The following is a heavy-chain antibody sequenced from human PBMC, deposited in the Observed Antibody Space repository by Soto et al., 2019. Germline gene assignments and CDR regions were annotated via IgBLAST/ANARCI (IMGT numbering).Heavy chain of an antibody. V-gene: IGHV1-69*02. CDR1: GGTFSSYS. D-gene: IGHD2-15*01. J-gene: IGHJ6*02. CDR3: ARGGYCSGGSCYTDYYYYYGMDV. CDR2: IIPILGIA. Sequence: GASVKVSCKASGGTFSSYSISWVRQAPGQGLEWMGRIIPILGIANYAQKFQGRVTITADKSTSTAYMELSSLRSEDTAVYYCARGGYCSGGSCYTDYYYYYGMDVWGQGTTVTVSS.